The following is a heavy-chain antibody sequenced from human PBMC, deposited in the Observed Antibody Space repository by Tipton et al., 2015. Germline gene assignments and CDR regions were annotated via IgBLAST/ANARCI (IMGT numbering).Heavy chain of an antibody. CDR2: IYDSGST. CDR1: SDSISKYY. D-gene: IGHD2-21*01. Sequence: TLSLTCSVSSDSISKYYWSWIRQPPGKGLEWIGSIYDSGSTYYNPSLKSRVTISVDTSENQFSLKLSSVTAADTAVYYCARQGTVVVIGMSHYYYYGMDVWGQGTTVTVSS. J-gene: IGHJ6*02. CDR3: ARQGTVVVIGMSHYYYYGMDV. V-gene: IGHV4-59*05.